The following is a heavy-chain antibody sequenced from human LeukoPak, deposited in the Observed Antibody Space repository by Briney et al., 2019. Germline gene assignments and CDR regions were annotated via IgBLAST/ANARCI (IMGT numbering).Heavy chain of an antibody. CDR1: GYTFTSYG. J-gene: IGHJ4*02. CDR3: ARGTYYYGSGSYPFDY. V-gene: IGHV1-18*01. CDR2: ISAYNGNT. Sequence: ASVKVSCKASGYTFTSYGISWVRQAPGHGLEWRGWISAYNGNTNFAQKFQGRVTMTRDMSTSTVYMELSSLRSEDTAVYYCARGTYYYGSGSYPFDYWGQGTLVTVSS. D-gene: IGHD3-10*01.